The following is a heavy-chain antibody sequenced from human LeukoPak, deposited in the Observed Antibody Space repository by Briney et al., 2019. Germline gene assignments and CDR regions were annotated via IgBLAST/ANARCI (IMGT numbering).Heavy chain of an antibody. J-gene: IGHJ4*02. CDR1: GYTFTSYY. V-gene: IGHV1-46*03. Sequence: ASVKVSCKASGYTFTSYYMHWVRQAPGQGLEWMGIINPSGGSTSYAQKFQGRVTMTRDTSTSTVYMELSCLRSEDTAVYYCAREMITFGGVIAGGPGYWGQGTLVTVSS. CDR2: INPSGGST. CDR3: AREMITFGGVIAGGPGY. D-gene: IGHD3-16*02.